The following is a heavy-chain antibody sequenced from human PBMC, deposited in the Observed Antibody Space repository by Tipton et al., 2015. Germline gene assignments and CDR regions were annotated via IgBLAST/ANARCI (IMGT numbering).Heavy chain of an antibody. CDR1: GGSISSTSYY. D-gene: IGHD3-22*01. CDR2: IYYSGNT. V-gene: IGHV4-39*07. J-gene: IGHJ3*02. Sequence: TLSLTCTVSGGSISSTSYYWGWIRQPPGKGLEWIGSIYYSGNTYYNPSLKSRVTISIDTSKDQFSLKLSSVTAADTAVYYCAGDSTSLESGIRYDGSGYYAFDIWGQGTMVTVSS. CDR3: AGDSTSLESGIRYDGSGYYAFDI.